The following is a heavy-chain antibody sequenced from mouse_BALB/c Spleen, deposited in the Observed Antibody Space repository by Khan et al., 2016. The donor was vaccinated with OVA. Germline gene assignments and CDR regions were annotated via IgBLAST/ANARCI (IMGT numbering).Heavy chain of an antibody. V-gene: IGHV5-15*02. CDR2: ISDLAYTF. Sequence: EVELVEAGGGLVQPGGSRKLSCAASGFTFSDYGMAWVRQAPGKGPEWVAFISDLAYTFYYADTVTGRFTLSRENAKNTLYLEMSSLGSGDTAMYYCARGGGTASFAYWGPGALVNVAA. CDR3: ARGGGTASFAY. D-gene: IGHD1-2*01. CDR1: GFTFSDYG. J-gene: IGHJ3*01.